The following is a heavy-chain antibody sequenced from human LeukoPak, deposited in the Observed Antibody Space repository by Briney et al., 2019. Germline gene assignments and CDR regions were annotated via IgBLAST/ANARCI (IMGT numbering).Heavy chain of an antibody. CDR1: GGSISSYY. CDR2: IYYSGST. V-gene: IGHV4-59*01. CDR3: ARAPNYGGNSGVRWFDP. Sequence: SETLSLTCTVSGGSISSYYWSWIRQPPGKGLEWIGYIYYSGSTNYNPSLKSRVAISVDTSKNQFSLKLSSVTAADTAVYYCARAPNYGGNSGVRWFDPWGQGTLVTVSS. J-gene: IGHJ5*02. D-gene: IGHD4-23*01.